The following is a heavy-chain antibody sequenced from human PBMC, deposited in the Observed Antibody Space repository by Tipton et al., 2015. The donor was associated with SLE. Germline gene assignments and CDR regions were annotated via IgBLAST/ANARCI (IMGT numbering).Heavy chain of an antibody. V-gene: IGHV3-74*01. CDR2: IDTDGTIT. J-gene: IGHJ4*02. CDR3: ARGSSSIDY. D-gene: IGHD2-2*01. CDR1: GFIVSNNY. Sequence: GSLRLSCAASGFIVSNNYMSWVRQAPGKGLVWVSRIDTDGTITNYADSVRGRFTISRDNAKNTLFLQMNSLRAEDTAVYYCARGSSSIDYRGQGALVTVSS.